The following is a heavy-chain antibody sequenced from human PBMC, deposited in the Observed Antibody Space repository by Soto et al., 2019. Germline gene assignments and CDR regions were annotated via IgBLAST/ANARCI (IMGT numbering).Heavy chain of an antibody. CDR3: ARTLNGGYFDY. CDR1: ECTVSSNY. V-gene: IGHV3-53*04. J-gene: IGHJ4*02. CDR2: IYSGGST. Sequence: GGSLRLSCAASECTVSSNYMSWVRQAPGKGLEWVSVIYSGGSTYYADSVKGRFTISRHNSKNTLYLQMNSLRAEDTAVYYCARTLNGGYFDYWGQGTLVTVS. D-gene: IGHD7-27*01.